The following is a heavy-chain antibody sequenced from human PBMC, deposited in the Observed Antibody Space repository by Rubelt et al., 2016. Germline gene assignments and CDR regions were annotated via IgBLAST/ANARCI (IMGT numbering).Heavy chain of an antibody. Sequence: QLQLQESGPGLVKPSATLSLTCTVSAGSISRSTSYWGWIRQAPGTGLEWIGSFDYSGRTSYKPSTKSRVPNPVDSSNNHFSRNWSAVTAADTAVYYCAREGGSGYDSGFDIWGQGTMVTVSS. D-gene: IGHD5-12*01. CDR1: AGSISRSTSY. J-gene: IGHJ3*02. CDR2: FDYSGRT. V-gene: IGHV4-39*02. CDR3: AREGGSGYDSGFDI.